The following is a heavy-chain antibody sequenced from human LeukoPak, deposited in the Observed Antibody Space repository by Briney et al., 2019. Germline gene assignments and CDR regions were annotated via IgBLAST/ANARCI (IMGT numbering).Heavy chain of an antibody. V-gene: IGHV1-2*02. CDR2: INPNSGGT. CDR3: ATIREVGSGSPYWYFDL. J-gene: IGHJ2*01. Sequence: ASVKVSCKASGYIFTSYDINWVRQAPGQGLEWMGWINPNSGGTNYAQKFQGRVTMTRDTSISTAYMELSRLRSDDTAVYYCATIREVGSGSPYWYFDLWGRGTLVTVSS. CDR1: GYIFTSYD. D-gene: IGHD6-19*01.